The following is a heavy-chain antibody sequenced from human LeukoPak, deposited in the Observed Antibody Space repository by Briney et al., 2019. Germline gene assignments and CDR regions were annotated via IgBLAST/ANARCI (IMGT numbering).Heavy chain of an antibody. Sequence: GGSLRLSCAASGFTFSSYAMSWVRQAPGKGLEWVSAISGSGGSTYYADSVKGRFTISRDNSKNTLYLQMNSLRAEDTAVYYCAKAMRQYQLLTTYIDDWGQGTLVTVSS. D-gene: IGHD2-2*01. CDR3: AKAMRQYQLLTTYIDD. V-gene: IGHV3-23*01. CDR1: GFTFSSYA. J-gene: IGHJ4*02. CDR2: ISGSGGST.